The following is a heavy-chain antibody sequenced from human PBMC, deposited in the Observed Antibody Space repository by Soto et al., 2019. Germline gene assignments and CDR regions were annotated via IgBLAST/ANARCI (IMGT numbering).Heavy chain of an antibody. D-gene: IGHD3-3*01. CDR3: ARAGWEGITIFGVATYYFDY. J-gene: IGHJ4*02. Sequence: ASVKVSCKASGYTFTGYYMHWVRQAPGQGLEWMGWINPNSGGTNYAQKFQGWVTMTRDTSIRTAYMELSRLGSDDTAVYYCARAGWEGITIFGVATYYFDYWGQGTLVTVSS. CDR2: INPNSGGT. CDR1: GYTFTGYY. V-gene: IGHV1-2*04.